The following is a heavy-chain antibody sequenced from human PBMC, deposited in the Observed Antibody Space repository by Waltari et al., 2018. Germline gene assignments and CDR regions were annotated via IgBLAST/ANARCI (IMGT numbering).Heavy chain of an antibody. CDR3: ARDAYYYDSGGYSPQFDY. D-gene: IGHD3-22*01. CDR1: GFSFSSYA. Sequence: EVQLVESGGGLVQPGGSLRLSCAASGFSFSSYAMSWVRQAPGKGLEWVSAISGGSGSTYYTYYADPVKGGITISRYNSKNTLYLQMNSLRAEDTSVYYCARDAYYYDSGGYSPQFDYWGQGTLVTVSS. J-gene: IGHJ4*02. V-gene: IGHV3-23*04. CDR2: ISGGSGST.